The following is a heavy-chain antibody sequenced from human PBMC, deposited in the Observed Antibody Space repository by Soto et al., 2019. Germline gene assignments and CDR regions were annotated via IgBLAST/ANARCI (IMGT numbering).Heavy chain of an antibody. CDR2: IYSSGVT. CDR3: ARGGMDTSVVTNWFDP. J-gene: IGHJ5*02. CDR1: GGSITGYY. Sequence: QVQLQESGPGLVKPSETLSLTCTVSGGSITGYYWTWIRQPPGKGLECIGYIYSSGVTNYSPYLKSRVTLSVDTFNNQLALKLRSVTAADTAIYYCARGGMDTSVVTNWFDPWGQGTLVTVS. D-gene: IGHD5-18*01. V-gene: IGHV4-59*01.